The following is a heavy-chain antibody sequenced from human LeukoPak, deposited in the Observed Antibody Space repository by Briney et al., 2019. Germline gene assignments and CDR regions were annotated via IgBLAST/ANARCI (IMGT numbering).Heavy chain of an antibody. J-gene: IGHJ3*02. Sequence: GGSLRLSCAASGFSFSRHTINWVRQAPGKGLEWVSYIDTSGSAIYYADSVKGRFTISRDNANNSLYLQMNSLRAEDTAVYYCARNLDFWSAYRSAFDIWGQGTMVTVSS. CDR2: IDTSGSAI. D-gene: IGHD3-3*01. CDR3: ARNLDFWSAYRSAFDI. V-gene: IGHV3-48*01. CDR1: GFSFSRHT.